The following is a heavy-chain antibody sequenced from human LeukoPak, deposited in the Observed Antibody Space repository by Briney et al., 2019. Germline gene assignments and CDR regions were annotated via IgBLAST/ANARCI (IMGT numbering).Heavy chain of an antibody. D-gene: IGHD3-16*01. J-gene: IGHJ4*02. CDR3: ARLSRAWGAFDY. CDR2: IYYSGST. CDR1: GCSVRSSSYY. V-gene: IGHV4-39*01. Sequence: SETLSLTCTVSGCSVRSSSYYWGWLRQPPGKGLEWIGNIYYSGSTYYNPSRKSRVTISVDTSKNQFSLNLSSVTAADTAVYYCARLSRAWGAFDYWGQGTLVTVSS.